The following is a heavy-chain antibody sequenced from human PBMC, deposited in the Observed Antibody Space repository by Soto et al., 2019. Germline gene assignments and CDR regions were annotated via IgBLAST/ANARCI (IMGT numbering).Heavy chain of an antibody. V-gene: IGHV3-30-3*01. CDR1: GFTFSSYA. J-gene: IGHJ4*02. Sequence: GGSLRLSCAASGFTFSSYAMHWVRQAPGKGLEWVAVISYDGSNKYYADSVKGRFTISRDNSKNTLYLQMNSLRAEDTAVYYCARDLGSGGGDCYFDYWGKGNLIAFSS. CDR3: ARDLGSGGGDCYFDY. D-gene: IGHD2-21*02. CDR2: ISYDGSNK.